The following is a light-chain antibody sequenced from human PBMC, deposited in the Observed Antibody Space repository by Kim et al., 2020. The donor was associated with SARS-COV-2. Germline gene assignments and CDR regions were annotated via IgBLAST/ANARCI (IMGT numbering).Light chain of an antibody. CDR2: GKN. J-gene: IGLJ1*01. Sequence: SSELTQDPAVSLALGQTVRSTCQGDSLRSYYASGYQQKPGQGPVLVIYGKNNLLSCIPNRLSCSSSGNTTSLTITGAQAEDEADYYCKSRDSSCYHRVFG. CDR1: SLRSYY. V-gene: IGLV3-19*01. CDR3: KSRDSSCYHRV.